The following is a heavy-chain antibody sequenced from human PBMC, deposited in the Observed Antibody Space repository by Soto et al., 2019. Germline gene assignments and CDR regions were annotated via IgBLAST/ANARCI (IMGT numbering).Heavy chain of an antibody. Sequence: ASVKVSCKASGYTFTSYCISWVRQAPGQGLEWMGWISAYNGNTNYAQKLQGRVTMTTDTSTSTAYMELRSLRSDDTAVYYCARDKIDYDYIWGSLDLDYWGQGTLVTVSS. CDR2: ISAYNGNT. CDR3: ARDKIDYDYIWGSLDLDY. V-gene: IGHV1-18*01. CDR1: GYTFTSYC. D-gene: IGHD3-16*01. J-gene: IGHJ4*02.